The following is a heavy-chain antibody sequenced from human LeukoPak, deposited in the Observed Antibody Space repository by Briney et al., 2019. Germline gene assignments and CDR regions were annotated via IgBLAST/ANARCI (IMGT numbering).Heavy chain of an antibody. Sequence: KPSETLSLTCTVSGGSISSSSYYWGWIRQPPGKGLEWIGSIYYSGSTYYNPSLKSRVTMSVDTSKNQFSLKLSSVTAADTAVYYCARVWGVDTAMAMAPLPGVVDVWGKGTTVTVSS. CDR2: IYYSGST. J-gene: IGHJ6*04. CDR3: ARVWGVDTAMAMAPLPGVVDV. CDR1: GGSISSSSYY. D-gene: IGHD5-18*01. V-gene: IGHV4-39*07.